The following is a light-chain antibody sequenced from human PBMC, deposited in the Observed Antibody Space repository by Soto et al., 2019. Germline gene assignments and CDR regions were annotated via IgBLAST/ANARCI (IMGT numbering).Light chain of an antibody. CDR3: QQYGNSPQT. CDR1: QTVSSSF. V-gene: IGKV3-20*01. CDR2: AAS. J-gene: IGKJ1*01. Sequence: EIVLTQSPGTLSWSPGERATLSCRASQTVSSSFLAWYQQTPGQAPRLLIYAASSRATGIPDRFSGSGSGTDFTLTTSRLEPEDFAVYYCQQYGNSPQTFGQGTKVDIK.